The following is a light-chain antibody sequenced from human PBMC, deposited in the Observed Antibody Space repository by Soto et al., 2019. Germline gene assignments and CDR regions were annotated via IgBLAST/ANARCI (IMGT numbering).Light chain of an antibody. CDR2: EVT. V-gene: IGLV2-14*01. Sequence: QSALTQPPSVSGSPGQSITISCTGTSSDVGDYNRVSWYQHHPGKAPKLMIFEVTNRPSGISDRFSGFKSGSTASLTISELQPDDEADYYCSSFTNSDTWVFGGGTKLTVL. J-gene: IGLJ3*02. CDR1: SSDVGDYNR. CDR3: SSFTNSDTWV.